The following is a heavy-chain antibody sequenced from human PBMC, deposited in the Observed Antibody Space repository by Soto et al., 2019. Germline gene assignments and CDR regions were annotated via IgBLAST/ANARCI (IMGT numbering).Heavy chain of an antibody. CDR1: GGSISSGGYY. Sequence: QVQLQESGPGLVKPSQTLSLTCTVSGGSISSGGYYWSWIRQHPGKGLEWIGYIYYSGSTYYNPSLKSRVTISVDTSKNQFSRKRGSVTAADTAVYYCARSGVRGVIIRGGYFDYWGQGTLVTVSS. CDR2: IYYSGST. J-gene: IGHJ4*02. CDR3: ARSGVRGVIIRGGYFDY. V-gene: IGHV4-31*03. D-gene: IGHD3-10*01.